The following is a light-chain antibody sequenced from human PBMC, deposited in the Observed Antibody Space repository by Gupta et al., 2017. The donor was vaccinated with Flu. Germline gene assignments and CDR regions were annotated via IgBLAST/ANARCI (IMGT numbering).Light chain of an antibody. Sequence: QSVLTQPPSASGTPGPRVTISCSGSSSNIGRNTVNWYQQLPGTAPQLLIYYNDQRSSGVPDRFSGSKSGTSASLAISGLQSEDEADYYCASWDDSLNAWVFGGGTKVTVL. V-gene: IGLV1-44*01. CDR1: SSNIGRNT. CDR3: ASWDDSLNAWV. CDR2: YND. J-gene: IGLJ3*02.